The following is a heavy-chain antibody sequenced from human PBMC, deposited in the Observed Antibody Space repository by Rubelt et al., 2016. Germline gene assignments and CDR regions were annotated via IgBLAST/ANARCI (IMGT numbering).Heavy chain of an antibody. Sequence: RSHAMHWVRQAPGKGLEWVAVISFDGTNKYYPDSVNGRFTISRDNFKNTLYLQMNSLRDEDPAVYYCARGNSAEYWGQGTLVTVSS. V-gene: IGHV3-30*04. CDR2: ISFDGTNK. D-gene: IGHD4-23*01. J-gene: IGHJ4*02. CDR1: RSHA. CDR3: ARGNSAEY.